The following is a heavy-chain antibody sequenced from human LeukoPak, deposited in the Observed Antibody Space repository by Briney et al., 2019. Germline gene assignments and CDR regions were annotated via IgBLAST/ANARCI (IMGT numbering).Heavy chain of an antibody. J-gene: IGHJ4*02. CDR1: GFLFSNFW. D-gene: IGHD1-1*01. CDR3: ASLGN. CDR2: IKQDGSEK. Sequence: PGGSLRLSCATSGFLFSNFWMNWVRQAPGKGLEWVANIKQDGSEKFYVDSVKGRFTISRDNAKNSLYLQMNSLRADDTAVYYCASLGNWGQGTLVTVSS. V-gene: IGHV3-7*01.